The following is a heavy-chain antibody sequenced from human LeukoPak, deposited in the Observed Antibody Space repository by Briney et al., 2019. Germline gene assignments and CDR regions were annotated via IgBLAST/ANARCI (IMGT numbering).Heavy chain of an antibody. D-gene: IGHD1-1*01. V-gene: IGHV4-34*01. CDR2: INHSGST. Sequence: PSETLSLTCAGYGGSFSGYYWSWIRQPPGKGLEWIGEINHSGSTNYNPSLKSRVTISVDTSKNQFSLKLSSVTAADTAVYYCARGFSGTLFYYYGMDVWGQGTTVTVSS. CDR1: GGSFSGYY. CDR3: ARGFSGTLFYYYGMDV. J-gene: IGHJ6*02.